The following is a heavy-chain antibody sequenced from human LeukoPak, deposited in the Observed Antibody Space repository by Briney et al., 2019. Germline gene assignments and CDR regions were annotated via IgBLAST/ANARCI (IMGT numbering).Heavy chain of an antibody. CDR1: GFTFSSYG. V-gene: IGHV3-30*18. J-gene: IGHJ4*02. D-gene: IGHD2-15*01. CDR2: ISYDGSNK. CDR3: AKGGYCGGGSCRSRVDFDY. Sequence: GGSLRLSCAASGFTFSSYGMHWVRQAPGKGLEWVAVISYDGSNKYYADSVKGRFTISRDNSKNTLYLQMNSLRAEGTAVYYCAKGGYCGGGSCRSRVDFDYWGQGTLVTVSS.